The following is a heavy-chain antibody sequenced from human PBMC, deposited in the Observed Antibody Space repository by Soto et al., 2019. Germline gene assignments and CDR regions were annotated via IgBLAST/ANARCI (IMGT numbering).Heavy chain of an antibody. CDR2: IWYDGSNK. V-gene: IGHV3-33*01. D-gene: IGHD6-6*01. Sequence: QVQLVESGGGVVQPGRSLRLSCAASGFIFRTYGMHWVRQAPGKGLEWVAVIWYDGSNKYYVDSVKGRFTISRDNSKNTLSLQMNSLRAEDTAVYYCARDLVAARPYFDYWGQGTLVTVSS. J-gene: IGHJ4*02. CDR1: GFIFRTYG. CDR3: ARDLVAARPYFDY.